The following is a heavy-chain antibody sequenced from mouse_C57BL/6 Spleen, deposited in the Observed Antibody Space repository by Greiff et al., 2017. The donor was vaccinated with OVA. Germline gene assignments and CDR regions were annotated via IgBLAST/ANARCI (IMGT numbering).Heavy chain of an antibody. J-gene: IGHJ1*03. CDR2: ISNGGGST. D-gene: IGHD2-4*01. V-gene: IGHV5-12*01. CDR1: GFTFSDYY. CDR3: ARRIYYEGYFDV. Sequence: DVQLVESGGGLVQPGGSLKLSCAASGFTFSDYYMYWVRQTPEKRLEWVAYISNGGGSTYYPDTVKGRFTISRDNAKNTLYLQMSRLKSEDTAMYYCARRIYYEGYFDVWGTGTTVTVSS.